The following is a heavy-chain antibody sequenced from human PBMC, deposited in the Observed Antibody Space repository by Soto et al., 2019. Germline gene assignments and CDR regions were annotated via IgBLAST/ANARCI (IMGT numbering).Heavy chain of an antibody. CDR3: AKGELRGLIVVVPAIDY. Sequence: QVQLVESGGGVVQPGRSLRLSCAASGFTFSSYGMHWVRQAPGKGLEWVAVISYDGSNKYYADSVKGRFTISRDNSKKXXYLQMNGLRAEDTAVYYCAKGELRGLIVVVPAIDYWGQGTLVTVSS. J-gene: IGHJ4*02. V-gene: IGHV3-30*18. D-gene: IGHD2-2*01. CDR2: ISYDGSNK. CDR1: GFTFSSYG.